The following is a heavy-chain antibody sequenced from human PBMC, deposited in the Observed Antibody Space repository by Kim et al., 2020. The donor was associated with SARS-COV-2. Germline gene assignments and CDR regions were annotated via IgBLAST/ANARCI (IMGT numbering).Heavy chain of an antibody. V-gene: IGHV5-51*04. CDR3: ARASTCSCGCCYGNFDWF. CDR2: IHPGDSDT. CDR1: GYSFTNYW. D-gene: IGHD2-15*01. J-gene: IGHJ5*01. Sequence: GESLKISCKGSGYSFTNYWIGLVRQMSGKGLEWMGIIHPGDSDTRYSPSFQGQVTISADNPISTAYLQWSSLKASDTAMYYCARASTCSCGCCYGNFDWF.